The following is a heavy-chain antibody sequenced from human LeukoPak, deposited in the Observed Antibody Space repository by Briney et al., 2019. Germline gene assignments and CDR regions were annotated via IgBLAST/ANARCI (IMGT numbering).Heavy chain of an antibody. J-gene: IGHJ4*02. CDR3: ARGSAYGSQSYYDY. Sequence: SETLSLTCVVSGGSFSNYHWTWIRQAPGKGLGWIGEINHSGSTNYKPSLKSRLTISIDTSKNEFSLNLTSVTAAETAVYYCARGSAYGSQSYYDYWGQGTLVTVSS. D-gene: IGHD3-10*01. CDR2: INHSGST. V-gene: IGHV4-34*01. CDR1: GGSFSNYH.